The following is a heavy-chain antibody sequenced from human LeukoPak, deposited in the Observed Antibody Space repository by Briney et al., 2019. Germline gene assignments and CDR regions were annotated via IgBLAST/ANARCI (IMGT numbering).Heavy chain of an antibody. CDR1: GYTFTSYY. J-gene: IGHJ6*02. CDR3: ARDKRPLTILGVVIDYGMDV. CDR2: IDPSGGST. Sequence: ASVKVSCKASGYTFTSYYMHWVRQAPGQGLEWMGIIDPSGGSTSYAQKFQGRVTMTRDTSTSTVYMELSSLRSEDTAVYYCARDKRPLTILGVVIDYGMDVWGQGTTVTVS. V-gene: IGHV1-46*01. D-gene: IGHD3-3*01.